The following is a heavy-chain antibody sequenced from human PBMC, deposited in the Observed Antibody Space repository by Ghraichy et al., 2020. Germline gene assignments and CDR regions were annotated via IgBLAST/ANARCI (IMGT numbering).Heavy chain of an antibody. CDR2: IFPRDSDT. D-gene: IGHD3-16*02. Sequence: GESLNISCQTSGYYFATYWIGWVRQVPGKGPEWMGIIFPRDSDTRYSPSFEGRVTISVDKSISTVYLHLNSLKASDTAIYYCARRRGSYRSAFDHWGQGTHVRVSS. J-gene: IGHJ4*02. V-gene: IGHV5-51*01. CDR1: GYYFATYW. CDR3: ARRRGSYRSAFDH.